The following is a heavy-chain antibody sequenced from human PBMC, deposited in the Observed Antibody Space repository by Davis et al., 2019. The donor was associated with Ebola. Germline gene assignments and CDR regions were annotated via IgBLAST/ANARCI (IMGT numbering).Heavy chain of an antibody. Sequence: PSETLSLTCTVSGGSVSSGSYYWSWIRQPPGKGLEWIGYIYYSGSTNYNPSLKSRVTISVDTSKNQFSLKLSSVTAADTAVYYCARGGPVGAMTGDAFDIWGQGTMVTVSS. CDR3: ARGGPVGAMTGDAFDI. D-gene: IGHD1-26*01. V-gene: IGHV4-61*01. CDR1: GGSVSSGSYY. CDR2: IYYSGST. J-gene: IGHJ3*02.